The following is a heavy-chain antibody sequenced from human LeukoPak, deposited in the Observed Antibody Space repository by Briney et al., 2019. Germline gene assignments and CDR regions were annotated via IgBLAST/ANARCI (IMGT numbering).Heavy chain of an antibody. V-gene: IGHV1-69*01. CDR1: GGTFSSYA. Sequence: SVKVSCKATGGTFSSYAISWVRQAPGQGLEWMGGIIPIFGTANYAQKFQGRVTITADESTSTAYMELSSLRSEDTAVYYCARDGTPEQLVTFDYWGQGTLVTVSS. CDR2: IIPIFGTA. D-gene: IGHD6-6*01. CDR3: ARDGTPEQLVTFDY. J-gene: IGHJ4*02.